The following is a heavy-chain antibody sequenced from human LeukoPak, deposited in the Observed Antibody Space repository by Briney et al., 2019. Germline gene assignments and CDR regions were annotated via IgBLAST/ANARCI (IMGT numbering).Heavy chain of an antibody. CDR3: ARGGTSSWPPRPFDY. CDR2: IIPIFGTA. CDR1: GGTFSNYA. V-gene: IGHV1-69*06. D-gene: IGHD6-13*01. Sequence: SVKVSCKASGGTFSNYAIIWVRQAPGQGLECMGGIIPIFGTANYAQKFQGGVTITADKSTSTAYMEVSSLRSEDTAVYYCARGGTSSWPPRPFDYWGQGTLVTVSS. J-gene: IGHJ4*02.